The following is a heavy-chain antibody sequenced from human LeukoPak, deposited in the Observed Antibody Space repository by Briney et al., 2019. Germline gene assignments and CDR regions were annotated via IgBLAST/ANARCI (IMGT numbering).Heavy chain of an antibody. Sequence: SETLSLTCAVYGGSFSGYYWSWIRQPPGKGLEWIGEINHSGSTNYNPSLKSRVTISVDTSKNQFSLKLSSVTAADTAVYYCATDILTGQDYWGQGTLVTVSS. CDR2: INHSGST. J-gene: IGHJ4*02. CDR3: ATDILTGQDY. D-gene: IGHD3-9*01. CDR1: GGSFSGYY. V-gene: IGHV4-34*01.